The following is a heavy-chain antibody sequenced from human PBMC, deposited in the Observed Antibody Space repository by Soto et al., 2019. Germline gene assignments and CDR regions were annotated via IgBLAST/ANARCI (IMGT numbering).Heavy chain of an antibody. J-gene: IGHJ4*02. CDR1: GFTFSCYE. CDR3: ASLLIGY. Sequence: EVQLVESGGDLVQPGGSLRLSCAASGFTFSCYEMNWVRQAPGKGLEWVSYISSGGNLIYYADSVKGRFTVSRDNAKSSVYLQMSSLRAEDTAIYYCASLLIGYWGQGTLVTVSS. CDR2: ISSGGNLI. V-gene: IGHV3-48*03.